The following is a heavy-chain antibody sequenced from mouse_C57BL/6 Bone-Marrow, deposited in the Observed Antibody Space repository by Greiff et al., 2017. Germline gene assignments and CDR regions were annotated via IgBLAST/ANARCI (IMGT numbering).Heavy chain of an antibody. D-gene: IGHD1-1*01. CDR1: GFTFSDYG. CDR3: ARRRTVVADWYFDV. Sequence: EVQRVESGGGLVKPGGSLKLSCAASGFTFSDYGMHWVRQAPEKGLEWVAYISSGSSTIYYADTVKGRFTISRDNAKKTLFLQMTSLRSEDTAMYYCARRRTVVADWYFDVWGTGTTVTVSS. J-gene: IGHJ1*03. V-gene: IGHV5-17*01. CDR2: ISSGSSTI.